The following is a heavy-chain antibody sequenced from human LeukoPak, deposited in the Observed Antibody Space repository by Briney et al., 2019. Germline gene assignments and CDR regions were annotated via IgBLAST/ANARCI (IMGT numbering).Heavy chain of an antibody. V-gene: IGHV3-23*01. CDR3: AKEQYYSSGWSPFDY. J-gene: IGHJ4*02. Sequence: GGSLRLSCAASGFTFSSYSMNWVRQAPGKGLEWVSAISGSGGSTYYTDSVKGRFTISRDNSKNTLYLQMNSLRAEDTAVYYCAKEQYYSSGWSPFDYWGQGTLVTVSS. D-gene: IGHD6-19*01. CDR1: GFTFSSYS. CDR2: ISGSGGST.